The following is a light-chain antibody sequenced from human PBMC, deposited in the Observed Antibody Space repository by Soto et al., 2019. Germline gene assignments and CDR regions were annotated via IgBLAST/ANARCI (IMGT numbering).Light chain of an antibody. CDR3: QQSYSTPQRT. J-gene: IGKJ1*01. CDR2: AAS. V-gene: IGKV1-39*01. Sequence: DIQMTQSPSSLSASVGDRVTITCRASQSISSYLNWYQQKPGKAPKLLIYAASSLQSGVPSRFSGSGSGTDFTLTISCLQPEDFATYYCQQSYSTPQRTFGQGTKVEIK. CDR1: QSISSY.